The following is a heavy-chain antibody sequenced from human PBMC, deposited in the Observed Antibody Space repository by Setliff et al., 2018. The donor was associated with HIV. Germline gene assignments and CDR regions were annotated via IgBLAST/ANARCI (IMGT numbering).Heavy chain of an antibody. CDR1: GGSFSDFY. D-gene: IGHD2-21*01. J-gene: IGHJ5*02. CDR3: ARGVARQVVIDRWFDP. V-gene: IGHV4-34*01. Sequence: SETLSLTCAVFGGSFSDFYWSWIRQPPGKGLEWIGEISYSGSTVYNPSLKSRVTMSVDASKNLVSLNLNSVTAADTAIYYCARGVARQVVIDRWFDPWGQGTPVTAPQ. CDR2: ISYSGST.